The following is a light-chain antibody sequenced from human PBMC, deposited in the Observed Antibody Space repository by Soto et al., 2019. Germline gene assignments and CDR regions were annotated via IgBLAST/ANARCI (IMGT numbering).Light chain of an antibody. V-gene: IGLV1-40*01. J-gene: IGLJ1*01. Sequence: QSVLTQPPSVSGAPGQRVTISCTGSSSNIGAGYDVHWYQQLPGTAPKLLIYGNSNRPSGVPDRFSGSKSGTSASLAITGLQAEAEADYSCQSYDSSPYVFGTGTKLTVL. CDR1: SSNIGAGYD. CDR2: GNS. CDR3: QSYDSSPYV.